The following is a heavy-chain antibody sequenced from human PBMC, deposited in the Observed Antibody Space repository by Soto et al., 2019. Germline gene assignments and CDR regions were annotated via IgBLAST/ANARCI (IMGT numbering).Heavy chain of an antibody. CDR3: AKARLLEWLFPFDY. CDR2: ISGSGGST. J-gene: IGHJ4*02. V-gene: IGHV3-23*01. Sequence: EVQLLESGGGLVQPGGSLRLSCAASGLTFSSYAMSWVRQAPGKGLEWVSAISGSGGSTYYADSVEGRFTISRDNSKNTLYQQMNSLSAEDTAVYYCAKARLLEWLFPFDYWGQGTLVTVSS. CDR1: GLTFSSYA. D-gene: IGHD3-3*01.